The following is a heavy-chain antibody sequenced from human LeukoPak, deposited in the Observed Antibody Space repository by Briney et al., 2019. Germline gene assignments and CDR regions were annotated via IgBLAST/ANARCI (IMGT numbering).Heavy chain of an antibody. CDR3: AKADQYSSSWKYYYYYYMDV. V-gene: IGHV3-23*01. J-gene: IGHJ6*03. CDR2: ISGSGGNA. D-gene: IGHD6-13*01. CDR1: GFTFSSYA. Sequence: PGGSLRLSCAASGFTFSSYAMNWVRQAPGKGLEWVSSISGSGGNAYYGDSMKGRLTISRDNSKNTLYLQMNSLRAEDTAVYYCAKADQYSSSWKYYYYYYMDVWGKGTPVTVSS.